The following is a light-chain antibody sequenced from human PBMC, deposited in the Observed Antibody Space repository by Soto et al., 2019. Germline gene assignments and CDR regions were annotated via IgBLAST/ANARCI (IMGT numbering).Light chain of an antibody. CDR3: QQYNSYST. CDR1: QSISSW. J-gene: IGKJ2*01. Sequence: DLQMTQSPSTLSASVGDRVTITCRASQSISSWLAWYQQKPGKAPKLLIYKASSLESGVPSRFSGSGSGTEFTLTISSLQPDDLATYYCQQYNSYSTFGQGTKLEIK. CDR2: KAS. V-gene: IGKV1-5*03.